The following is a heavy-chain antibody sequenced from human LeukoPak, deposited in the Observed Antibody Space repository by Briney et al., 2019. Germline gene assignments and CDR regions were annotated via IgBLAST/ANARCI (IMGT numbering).Heavy chain of an antibody. V-gene: IGHV3-23*01. CDR1: GFAFSDYW. D-gene: IGHD6-13*01. CDR3: AKGSSPFDY. Sequence: PGGSLRLSCAASGFAFSDYWMSWVRQAPGKGLEWVSAISANGGGTYYADSVKGRFTISRDNSKNTLYLQMNSLRAEDTAVYYCAKGSSPFDYWGQGTLVTVSS. CDR2: ISANGGGT. J-gene: IGHJ4*02.